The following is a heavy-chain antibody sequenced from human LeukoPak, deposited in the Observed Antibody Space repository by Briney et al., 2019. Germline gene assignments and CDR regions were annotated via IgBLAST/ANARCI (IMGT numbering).Heavy chain of an antibody. CDR3: ARTEVYCGGDCYSAIDY. Sequence: SETLSLTCAVYGGSFSGYYWSWIRQPPGKGLEWIGEINHSGSTNYNPSLKSRVTLSVDTSKSQFSLKLSSVTAADTAVYYCARTEVYCGGDCYSAIDYWGQGTLVTVSS. CDR1: GGSFSGYY. D-gene: IGHD2-21*02. CDR2: INHSGST. J-gene: IGHJ4*02. V-gene: IGHV4-34*01.